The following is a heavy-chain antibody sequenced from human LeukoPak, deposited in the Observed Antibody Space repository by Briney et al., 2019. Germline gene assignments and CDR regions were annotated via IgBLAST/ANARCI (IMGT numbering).Heavy chain of an antibody. CDR2: IYSGGST. V-gene: IGHV3-53*01. Sequence: PGGSLRLSCAASGFTVSSNYMSWVRQAPGKGLEWVSVIYSGGSTYYADSVKGRFTISRDNSKNTLYLQMNSLRAEDTAVYYCARKSPPRLHRGMDVWGKGTTVTVSS. J-gene: IGHJ6*03. CDR1: GFTVSSNY. D-gene: IGHD5-24*01. CDR3: ARKSPPRLHRGMDV.